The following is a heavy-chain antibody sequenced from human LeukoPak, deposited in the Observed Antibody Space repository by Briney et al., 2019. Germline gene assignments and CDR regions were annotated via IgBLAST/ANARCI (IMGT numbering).Heavy chain of an antibody. CDR3: ARASDYFDY. J-gene: IGHJ4*02. CDR1: GGSISSYY. CDR2: IYYSGST. V-gene: IGHV4-59*01. Sequence: SETLSLTCTVSGGSISSYYWSWIRQPPGKGLEWIGYIYYSGSTNYNPSLKSRATISVDTSKNQFSLKLSSVTAADTAVYYCARASDYFDYWGQGTLVTVSS.